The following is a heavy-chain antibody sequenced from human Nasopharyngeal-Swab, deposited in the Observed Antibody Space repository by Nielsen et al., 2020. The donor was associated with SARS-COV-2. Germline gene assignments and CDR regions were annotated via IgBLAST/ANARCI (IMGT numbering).Heavy chain of an antibody. CDR1: GFTFDDDA. CDR2: ISWNSGSI. V-gene: IGHV3-9*01. Sequence: SLKISCEASGFTFDDDAMHWVRQAPGKGLEWVSGISWNSGSIGYADSVKGRFTISRDNAKNSLYLQMNSLSAEDTALFFCAKAQSISLMVYAVPFDYWGQGTLVTVSS. D-gene: IGHD2-8*01. J-gene: IGHJ4*02. CDR3: AKAQSISLMVYAVPFDY.